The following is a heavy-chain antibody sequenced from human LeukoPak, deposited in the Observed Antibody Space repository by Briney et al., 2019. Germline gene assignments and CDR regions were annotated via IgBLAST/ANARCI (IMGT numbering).Heavy chain of an antibody. V-gene: IGHV7-4-1*02. CDR2: ISTNTGNP. CDR3: ARDKYCSRTSCYFTGMDV. D-gene: IGHD2-2*01. J-gene: IGHJ6*02. Sequence: GASVKVSCTASGYTFTSYAMNWVRQAPGQGLEWMGWISTNTGNPTYAQGFTGRFVFSLDTSVSTAYLQISSLRAEDTAVYYCARDKYCSRTSCYFTGMDVWGQGTTVTVSS. CDR1: GYTFTSYA.